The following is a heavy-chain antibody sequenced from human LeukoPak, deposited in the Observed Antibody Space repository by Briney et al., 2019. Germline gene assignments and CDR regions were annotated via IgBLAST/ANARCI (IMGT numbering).Heavy chain of an antibody. Sequence: SETLSLTCTVSGGSISNSDYYWGWIRQPPGKGLEWIGSIYYSGSTYYNPSLKSRVTISVDTSKNQFSLKLSSVTAADTAVYYCARTSSSGLVGGYYFDYWGQGTLVTVSS. V-gene: IGHV4-39*07. CDR1: GGSISNSDYY. CDR3: ARTSSSGLVGGYYFDY. J-gene: IGHJ4*02. CDR2: IYYSGST. D-gene: IGHD6-19*01.